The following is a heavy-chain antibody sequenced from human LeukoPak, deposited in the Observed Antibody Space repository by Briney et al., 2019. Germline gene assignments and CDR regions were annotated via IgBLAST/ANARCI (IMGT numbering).Heavy chain of an antibody. Sequence: PGGSLRLSCAASGFTFSSYAMSWVRQAPGKGLEWVANIKQDGCEEYYVDSVKGRFSISRDNAKNSLYLEMNSLRAEDTAVYYCARERMGPRGTFDIWGQGTMVTVSS. CDR2: IKQDGCEE. CDR3: ARERMGPRGTFDI. J-gene: IGHJ3*02. V-gene: IGHV3-7*01. D-gene: IGHD3-16*01. CDR1: GFTFSSYA.